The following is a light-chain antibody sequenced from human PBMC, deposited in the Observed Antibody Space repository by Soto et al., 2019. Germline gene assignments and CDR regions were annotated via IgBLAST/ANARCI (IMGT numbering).Light chain of an antibody. J-gene: IGKJ1*01. CDR2: DAS. V-gene: IGKV3-11*01. CDR3: QQRSIWPT. CDR1: HSVSSC. Sequence: EIELTQSPATLSVSPGERATITCRASHSVSSCLAWYQQKPGQAPRLLIYDASNRATGIPASFTGSVSVTDFPPTIRILEPEYFAVYYCQQRSIWPTFGQGTKVDIK.